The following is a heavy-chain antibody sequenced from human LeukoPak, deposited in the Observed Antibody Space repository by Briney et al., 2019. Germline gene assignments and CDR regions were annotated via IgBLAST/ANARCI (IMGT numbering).Heavy chain of an antibody. J-gene: IGHJ3*02. CDR3: ARAPAAAARAFDI. Sequence: GGSLRLSCAASGFTVSSNYMSWVRQAPGKGLEWFSLIYSGGSTYYTDSVKGRFTISRDNSKNTLYLQMNSLRGEDTAVYYCARAPAAAARAFDIWGRGTMVTVSS. D-gene: IGHD6-13*01. V-gene: IGHV3-53*01. CDR1: GFTVSSNY. CDR2: IYSGGST.